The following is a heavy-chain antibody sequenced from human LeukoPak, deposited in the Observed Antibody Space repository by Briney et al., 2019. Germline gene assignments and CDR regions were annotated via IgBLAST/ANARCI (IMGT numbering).Heavy chain of an antibody. V-gene: IGHV1-2*02. CDR2: INPNSGGT. Sequence: ASVKVSCKASGYTFTGYYMHWVRQAPGQGLEWMGWINPNSGGTNYAQKFQGRVTMTRDTSISTAYMELSSLRSDDTAVYHCARVALGSWYFDLWGRGTLVTVSS. J-gene: IGHJ2*01. CDR3: ARVALGSWYFDL. D-gene: IGHD2-15*01. CDR1: GYTFTGYY.